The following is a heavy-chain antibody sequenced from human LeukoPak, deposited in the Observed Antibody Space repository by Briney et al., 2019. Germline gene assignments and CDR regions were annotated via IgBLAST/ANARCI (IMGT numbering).Heavy chain of an antibody. D-gene: IGHD2-15*01. CDR1: GFTFSSFE. CDR3: ARCSGSSTYHSDDY. Sequence: GGSLRLSCAASGFTFSSFELNWVRQAPGKGLEWVSYMGSCGCTIYYADSVKGRFTISRDNAKKSLSLQMNSLRAEDTAVYYCARCSGSSTYHSDDYWGQGTLVTVSS. CDR2: MGSCGCTI. J-gene: IGHJ4*02. V-gene: IGHV3-48*03.